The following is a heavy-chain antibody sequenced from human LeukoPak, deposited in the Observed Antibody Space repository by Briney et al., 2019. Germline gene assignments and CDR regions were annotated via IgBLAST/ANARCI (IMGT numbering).Heavy chain of an antibody. Sequence: PGGSLRLSCAASGFTFSGYWMSWVRQAPGKGLEWVANIKQDGSEKHYVDSVMGRSTIARDNAKNSLYLQMNSLRVEDTAMYYCARGGRLLDYWGQGTLVTVSS. CDR2: IKQDGSEK. V-gene: IGHV3-7*05. D-gene: IGHD2-21*02. CDR3: ARGGRLLDY. J-gene: IGHJ4*02. CDR1: GFTFSGYW.